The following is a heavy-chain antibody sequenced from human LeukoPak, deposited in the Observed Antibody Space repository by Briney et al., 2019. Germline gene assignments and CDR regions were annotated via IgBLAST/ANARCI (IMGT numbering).Heavy chain of an antibody. Sequence: GGSLRLSCAASRFTFRNYGMHWVRQAPGKGPEWVAGISFDGSNKHYADSVRGRFTISRDNSKNTLYLLMNSLRLGDTAIYYCAKVGGDIPHYLYSYMDAWGKGTTVTVSS. D-gene: IGHD2-21*01. V-gene: IGHV3-30*18. J-gene: IGHJ6*03. CDR3: AKVGGDIPHYLYSYMDA. CDR2: ISFDGSNK. CDR1: RFTFRNYG.